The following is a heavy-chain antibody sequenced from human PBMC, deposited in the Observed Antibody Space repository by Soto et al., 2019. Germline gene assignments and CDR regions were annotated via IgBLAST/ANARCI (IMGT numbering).Heavy chain of an antibody. CDR1: GFTFSSYC. CDR3: ARGAYYDISGSFDY. CDR2: TWYDGSNK. V-gene: IGHV3-33*01. Sequence: QVQLVESGGGVVQPGRSLRLSCAASGFTFSSYCMHWVRQAPGKGLEWVAVTWYDGSNKYYADSVKGRFTISRDNSKNKLYLQMNSLRTEDTAVYYCARGAYYDISGSFDYWGQGTLVTVSS. D-gene: IGHD3-22*01. J-gene: IGHJ4*02.